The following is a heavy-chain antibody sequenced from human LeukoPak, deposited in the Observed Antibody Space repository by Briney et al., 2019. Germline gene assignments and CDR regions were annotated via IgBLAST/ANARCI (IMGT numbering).Heavy chain of an antibody. CDR3: ARHGVGSTSPYYYGMDV. Sequence: SETLSLTSTVSGGSISNYYWSWIRQPPGKGLESIGYIYYSGSTNYNPSLKSRVTISVDTSKNQFSLKLSSVTAADTAVYYCARHGVGSTSPYYYGMDVWGQGTTVTVSS. CDR2: IYYSGST. J-gene: IGHJ6*02. CDR1: GGSISNYY. V-gene: IGHV4-59*08. D-gene: IGHD2-2*01.